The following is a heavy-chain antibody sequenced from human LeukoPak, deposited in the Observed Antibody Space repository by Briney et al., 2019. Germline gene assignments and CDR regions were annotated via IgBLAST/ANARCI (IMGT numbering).Heavy chain of an antibody. CDR3: AASSRGALVSLYAY. Sequence: SETLSLTCTVSGGSTSSDSFYWSWIRQPAGKGLEWIGRINTSGSTNYNPSLKGRVTISVDTSKNQFSLKVNSVTAADTAVYHCAASSRGALVSLYAYWGQGTLVTVSS. CDR2: INTSGST. J-gene: IGHJ4*02. V-gene: IGHV4-61*02. CDR1: GGSTSSDSFY. D-gene: IGHD3-16*02.